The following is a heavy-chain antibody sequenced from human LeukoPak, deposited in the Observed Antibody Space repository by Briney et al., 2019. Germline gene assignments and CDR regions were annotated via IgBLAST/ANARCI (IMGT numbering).Heavy chain of an antibody. J-gene: IGHJ4*02. CDR1: GFTFSNYA. V-gene: IGHV3-13*01. Sequence: PGGSLRLSCAASGFTFSNYAMSWVRQAPGKGLEWVSAINSGAGYTYYTGSVKGRFTISRENAKNSLYLQMNSLRAGDTAVYYCARVAKERVGGVYYFDYWGQGTLVTVSS. D-gene: IGHD1-1*01. CDR3: ARVAKERVGGVYYFDY. CDR2: INSGAGYT.